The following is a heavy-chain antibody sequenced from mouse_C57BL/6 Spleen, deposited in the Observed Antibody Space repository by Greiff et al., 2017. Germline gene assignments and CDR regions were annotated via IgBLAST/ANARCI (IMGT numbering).Heavy chain of an antibody. J-gene: IGHJ2*01. CDR3: ARDLLDYGSSYCVDY. D-gene: IGHD1-1*01. CDR2: ISYDGSN. V-gene: IGHV3-6*01. Sequence: VQLKQSGPGLVKPSQSLSLTCSVTGYSITSGYYWNWIRQFPGNKLEWMGYISYDGSNNYNPSLKNRISITRDTSKNQFFLKLNSVTTEDTATYYWARDLLDYGSSYCVDYWGQGTTLTVSS. CDR1: GYSITSGYY.